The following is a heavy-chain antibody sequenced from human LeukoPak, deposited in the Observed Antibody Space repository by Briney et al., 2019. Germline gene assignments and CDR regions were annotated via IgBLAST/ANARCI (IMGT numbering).Heavy chain of an antibody. CDR1: GFTFSSCG. CDR2: IGPTGTDR. D-gene: IGHD1-14*01. Sequence: PGGSLRLSCAASGFTFSSCGFNWVRQAPGKGLEWVSSIGPTGTDRYYADSVRGRFTISRDNAKNSMYLQMDSLRDEDTAVYYCSTETIGRHYDYWGQGTLLTVSS. J-gene: IGHJ4*02. V-gene: IGHV3-21*01. CDR3: STETIGRHYDY.